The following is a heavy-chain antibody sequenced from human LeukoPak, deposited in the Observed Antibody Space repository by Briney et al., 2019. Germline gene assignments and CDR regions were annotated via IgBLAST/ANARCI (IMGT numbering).Heavy chain of an antibody. CDR1: VGSISSYY. Sequence: SETLSLTCTVSVGSISSYYWSWIRQPPGKGLEWIGYIYYSGSTNYNPSLKSRVTISVDTSKNQFSLKLSSVTAADTAVYYCARDAWGSGFDYWGQGTLVTVSS. CDR3: ARDAWGSGFDY. D-gene: IGHD7-27*01. CDR2: IYYSGST. J-gene: IGHJ4*02. V-gene: IGHV4-59*01.